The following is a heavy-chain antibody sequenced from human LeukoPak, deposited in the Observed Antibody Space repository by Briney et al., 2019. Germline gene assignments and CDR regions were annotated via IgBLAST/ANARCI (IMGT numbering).Heavy chain of an antibody. D-gene: IGHD3-10*01. Sequence: GESLRLSCAASGFTFSSYSMNWVRQAPGKGLEWVSSISSSSTYIYYADSVKGRFTISRDNAKNSLYLQMNSLRAEDTAVYCCAGGLTPWFGGQGTLVTVPS. J-gene: IGHJ4*02. V-gene: IGHV3-21*01. CDR2: ISSSSTYI. CDR3: AGGLTPWF. CDR1: GFTFSSYS.